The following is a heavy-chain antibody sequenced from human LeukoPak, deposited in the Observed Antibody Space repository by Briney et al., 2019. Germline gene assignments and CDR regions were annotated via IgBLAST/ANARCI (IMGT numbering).Heavy chain of an antibody. V-gene: IGHV3-23*01. Sequence: PGGSLRLSCAVSGFTFSSYAMTWVRQAPGKGREWVSGISGSGGSTYYADSVKGRFTISRDNSKNTLYLQMNSLRAEDTAVYYCAKGGRWDYYDSSHWGQGTMVTVSS. CDR2: ISGSGGST. CDR3: AKGGRWDYYDSSH. CDR1: GFTFSSYA. J-gene: IGHJ3*01. D-gene: IGHD3-22*01.